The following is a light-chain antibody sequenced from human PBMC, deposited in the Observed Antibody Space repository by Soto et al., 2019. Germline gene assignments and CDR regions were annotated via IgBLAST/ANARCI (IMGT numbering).Light chain of an antibody. CDR1: SSDVGAYNY. J-gene: IGLJ1*01. CDR3: CSFTSITTYV. V-gene: IGLV2-14*01. Sequence: QSVLTQPASVSGSLGQSITISCTGTSSDVGAYNYVSWYQQQPGKAPKLMISEVSNRPSGVSNRFSGSKSGNTASLIISGLQADDEADYYCCSFTSITTYVFGTGTKVTVL. CDR2: EVS.